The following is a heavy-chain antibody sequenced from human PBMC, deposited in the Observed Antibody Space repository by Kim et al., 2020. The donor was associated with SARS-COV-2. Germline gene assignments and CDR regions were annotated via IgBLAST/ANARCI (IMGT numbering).Heavy chain of an antibody. V-gene: IGHV1-2*02. CDR2: INPDSGGT. CDR3: ARIPFYYDYSASYHSRAYFDY. J-gene: IGHJ4*02. CDR1: RYTFTAYY. Sequence: ASVKVSCKASRYTFTAYYIHWVRQAPGRGLEWMGWINPDSGGTNYPQKLQGRVTMTRDTSISTTYMELSSLRAEDTAVYYCARIPFYYDYSASYHSRAYFDYWGQGTLVPVSS. D-gene: IGHD3-22*01.